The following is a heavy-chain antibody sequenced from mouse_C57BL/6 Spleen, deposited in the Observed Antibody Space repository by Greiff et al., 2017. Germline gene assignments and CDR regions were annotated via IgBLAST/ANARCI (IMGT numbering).Heavy chain of an antibody. CDR3: ASDYFDY. Sequence: VQLQQSGPELVKPGASVKISCKASGYTFTDYYMNWVKQSHGKSLEWIGDINPNNGGTSYNQKFKGKATLTVDKSSSTAYMDLRSLTSEDSAVYYCASDYFDYWGQGTTLTVSS. V-gene: IGHV1-26*01. CDR1: GYTFTDYY. J-gene: IGHJ2*01. CDR2: INPNNGGT.